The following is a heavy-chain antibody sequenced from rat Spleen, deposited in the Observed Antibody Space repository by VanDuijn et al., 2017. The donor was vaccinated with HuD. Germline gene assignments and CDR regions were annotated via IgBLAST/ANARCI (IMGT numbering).Heavy chain of an antibody. V-gene: IGHV5-25*01. Sequence: EVQLVESGGGLVQPGRSMKLSCAASGFTFSNYGMAWVRQAPGKGLEWIATITSGGSYTYYPDSVKGRFTISRDSAKTTLYLQMDSLRSEDTSTYYCASRDYWGQGVMVTVSS. J-gene: IGHJ2*01. CDR3: ASRDY. CDR1: GFTFSNYG. CDR2: ITSGGSYT.